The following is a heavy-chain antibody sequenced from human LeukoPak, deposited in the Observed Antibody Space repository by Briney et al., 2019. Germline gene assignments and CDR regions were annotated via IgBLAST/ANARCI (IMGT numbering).Heavy chain of an antibody. CDR1: GYTFTSYG. D-gene: IGHD3-22*01. Sequence: ASVKVSCKASGYTFTSYGISWVRQAPGQGLEWMGWISAYNGNTNYAQKLQGRVTMTTDTSTSTAYMELRSLRSDDTAVYYCARQYYYDGANWFDPWGRGTLVTVSS. V-gene: IGHV1-18*01. CDR2: ISAYNGNT. J-gene: IGHJ5*02. CDR3: ARQYYYDGANWFDP.